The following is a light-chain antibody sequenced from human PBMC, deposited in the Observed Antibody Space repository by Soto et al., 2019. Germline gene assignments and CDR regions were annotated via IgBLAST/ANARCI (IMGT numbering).Light chain of an antibody. J-gene: IGKJ3*01. CDR1: QSVSAY. V-gene: IGKV3-11*01. Sequence: DILLTQSPSTLSLSPGERATISCRASQSVSAYLAWYQQKPGKAPRLLIFDASIRASGIPARFSGSGSGTHFTLTISSLEPEDFAVYYCQRRDDWPGTFGPGTTVDIK. CDR2: DAS. CDR3: QRRDDWPGT.